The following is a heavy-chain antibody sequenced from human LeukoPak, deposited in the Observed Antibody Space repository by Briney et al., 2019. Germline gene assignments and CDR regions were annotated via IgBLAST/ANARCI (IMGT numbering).Heavy chain of an antibody. J-gene: IGHJ4*02. V-gene: IGHV4-39*01. CDR2: LYYSGST. CDR3: ARFQGDGSGYYYDY. CDR1: GGAISSSRYY. D-gene: IGHD3-22*01. Sequence: SETLCFTCTVPGGAISSSRYYWGWICQAPGKGLEWFASLYYSGSTYDNPSLKSRVTISVDTSMNLFSLQLNSVTAADTAVYYCARFQGDGSGYYYDYWGQGTLVTVSS.